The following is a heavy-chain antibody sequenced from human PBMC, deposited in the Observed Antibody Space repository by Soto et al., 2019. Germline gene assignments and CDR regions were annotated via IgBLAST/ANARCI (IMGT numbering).Heavy chain of an antibody. Sequence: QVLLVESGGGLVKPGGSLRLACAASGFSFGDSYMSWVRQAPGKGLEWLSYISGGSSYTNYADSVKGRFTISRDNAKRSLYLEMNSLRADDTAVYYCAKTIVAASGYYFDHWGQGNLVTVSS. V-gene: IGHV3-11*06. CDR3: AKTIVAASGYYFDH. CDR2: ISGGSSYT. CDR1: GFSFGDSY. D-gene: IGHD2-21*01. J-gene: IGHJ4*02.